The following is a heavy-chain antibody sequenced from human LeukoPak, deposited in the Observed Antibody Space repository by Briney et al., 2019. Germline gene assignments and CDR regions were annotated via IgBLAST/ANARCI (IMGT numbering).Heavy chain of an antibody. V-gene: IGHV4-31*03. Sequence: SQTLSPTCTVSGGSVTSGGYYWSWIRQHPGKGLEWIGYVYYTGSTYYNPSLKSRVTISPDTSKNQFSLKVSSVTAADTAVYYCARTSVAYFGYWGQGTLVTVSS. CDR1: GGSVTSGGYY. D-gene: IGHD6-19*01. CDR3: ARTSVAYFGY. CDR2: VYYTGST. J-gene: IGHJ4*02.